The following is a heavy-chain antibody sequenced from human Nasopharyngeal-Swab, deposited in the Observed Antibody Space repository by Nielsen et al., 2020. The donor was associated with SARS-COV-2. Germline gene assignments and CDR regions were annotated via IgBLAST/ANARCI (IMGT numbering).Heavy chain of an antibody. CDR1: GYSFTNYW. Sequence: GESLKISCKGSGYSFTNYWIGWVRQMPGKGLEWMGIISPGDSETRYSPSFEGQVTISVDKSISTAYLQWSSLKASDTAMYYCAKVQGYCTGGSCYSVFYYFAMDVWGQGTTVTVSS. D-gene: IGHD2-15*01. CDR3: AKVQGYCTGGSCYSVFYYFAMDV. V-gene: IGHV5-51*01. CDR2: ISPGDSET. J-gene: IGHJ6*02.